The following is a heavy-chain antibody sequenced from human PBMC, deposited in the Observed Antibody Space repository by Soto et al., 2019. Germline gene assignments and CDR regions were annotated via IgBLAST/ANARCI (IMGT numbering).Heavy chain of an antibody. Sequence: PGESLKISCKGSGYSFTKWWLGWVRQMPGKGLEWMGFLVPGHFQIRYSPSFEGQVTISADKSTATAYLQWNSLHASDSAMYYCTRHSVGSPDYWGQGTLVTVSS. CDR3: TRHSVGSPDY. J-gene: IGHJ4*02. CDR2: LVPGHFQI. V-gene: IGHV5-51*01. D-gene: IGHD1-26*01. CDR1: GYSFTKWW.